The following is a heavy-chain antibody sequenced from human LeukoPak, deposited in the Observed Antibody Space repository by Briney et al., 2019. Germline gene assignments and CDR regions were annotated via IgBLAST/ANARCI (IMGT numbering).Heavy chain of an antibody. V-gene: IGHV1-69*13. CDR2: IIPIFGTA. CDR3: ARNYYDSSGYYYVNFQH. D-gene: IGHD3-22*01. CDR1: GGTFSSYA. Sequence: SVKVSCKASGGTFSSYAISWVRQAPGQGLKWMGGIIPIFGTANYAQKFQGRVTITADESTSTAYMELSSLRSEDTAVYYCARNYYDSSGYYYVNFQHWGQGTLVTVSS. J-gene: IGHJ1*01.